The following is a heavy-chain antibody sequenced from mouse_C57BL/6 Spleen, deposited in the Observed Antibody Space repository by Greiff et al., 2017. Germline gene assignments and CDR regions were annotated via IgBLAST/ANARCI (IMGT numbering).Heavy chain of an antibody. CDR1: GYTFTEYT. V-gene: IGHV1-62-2*01. CDR3: ARHDLLLRGLDY. Sequence: QVQLKQSGAELVKPGASVKLSCKASGYTFTEYTIHWVKQRSGQGLEWIGWFYPGSGSIKYNEKFKDKATLTADKSSSTVYMELSRLTSADAAVYFCARHDLLLRGLDYWGQGTSVTVSS. D-gene: IGHD1-1*01. CDR2: FYPGSGSI. J-gene: IGHJ4*01.